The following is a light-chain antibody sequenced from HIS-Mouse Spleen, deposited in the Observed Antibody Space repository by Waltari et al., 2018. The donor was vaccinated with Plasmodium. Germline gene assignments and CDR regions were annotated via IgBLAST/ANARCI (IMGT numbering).Light chain of an antibody. V-gene: IGLV2-11*01. Sequence: RSVSGSPGQSVTISCTGTSSDVGGYNYVSWYQQHPGKAPKLMIYDVSKRPSGVPDRFSGSKSGNTASLTISGLQAEDEADYYCCSYAGSYTYVFGTGTKVTVL. J-gene: IGLJ1*01. CDR1: SSDVGGYNY. CDR3: CSYAGSYTYV. CDR2: DVS.